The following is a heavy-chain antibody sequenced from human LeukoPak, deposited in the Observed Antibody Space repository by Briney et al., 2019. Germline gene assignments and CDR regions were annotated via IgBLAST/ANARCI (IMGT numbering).Heavy chain of an antibody. CDR1: GDSISNNY. CDR3: ARVRNFPDAFDI. J-gene: IGHJ3*02. Sequence: PSVTLSLTCTVSGDSISNNYWAWSRQPPGRGLEWIGHIYDTGITKDNPALKSRLTISLQTSRNRFSLNLSSLTAADTAIYFCARVRNFPDAFDIWGQGRMVTVSS. V-gene: IGHV4-59*01. CDR2: IYDTGIT.